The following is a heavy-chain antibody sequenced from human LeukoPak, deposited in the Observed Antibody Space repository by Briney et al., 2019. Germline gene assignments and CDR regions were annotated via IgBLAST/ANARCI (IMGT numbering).Heavy chain of an antibody. V-gene: IGHV4-34*01. J-gene: IGHJ6*02. CDR1: GGSFSGYY. D-gene: IGHD3-9*01. CDR2: INHSGST. CDR3: ARVEVLRYFDWLLKVWENYYGMDV. Sequence: SETLSLTCAVYGGSFSGYYWSWIRQPPGKGLEWIGEINHSGSTNYNPSLKSRVTISVDTSKNQFSLKLSSVTAADTAVYYCARVEVLRYFDWLLKVWENYYGMDVWGQGTTVTVPS.